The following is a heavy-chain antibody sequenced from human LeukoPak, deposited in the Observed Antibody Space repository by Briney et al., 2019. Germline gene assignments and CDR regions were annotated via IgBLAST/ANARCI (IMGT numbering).Heavy chain of an antibody. J-gene: IGHJ5*02. Sequence: SETLSLTCTVSGGSISSYYWSWIRQPPGKGLEWIGEINHSGSTNYNPSLKSRVTISVDTSKNQFSLKLSSVTAADTAVYYCARGDDILTGYRSYNWFDPWGQGTLVTVSP. V-gene: IGHV4-34*01. CDR1: GGSISSYY. D-gene: IGHD3-9*01. CDR2: INHSGST. CDR3: ARGDDILTGYRSYNWFDP.